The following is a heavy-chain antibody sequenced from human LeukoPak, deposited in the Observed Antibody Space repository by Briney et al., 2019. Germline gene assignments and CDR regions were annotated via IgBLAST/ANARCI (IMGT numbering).Heavy chain of an antibody. CDR1: GFPFSNYA. CDR3: AKRDAYDSSGFSPLFAY. CDR2: INGNGDSS. Sequence: GGSLRLSCAASGFPFSNYAMGWVRQAPGKGLEWVSGINGNGDSSYYADSVKGRFTISRDNSKSALYLQLNSLRAEDTAVYYCAKRDAYDSSGFSPLFAYWGQGALVTVSS. D-gene: IGHD3-22*01. J-gene: IGHJ4*02. V-gene: IGHV3-23*01.